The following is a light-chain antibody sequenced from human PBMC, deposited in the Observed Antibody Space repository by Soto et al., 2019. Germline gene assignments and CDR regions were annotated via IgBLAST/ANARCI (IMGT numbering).Light chain of an antibody. CDR3: QQYNNYFPWT. J-gene: IGKJ1*01. CDR1: QSVSDS. Sequence: DIQMTQSPSTLSASVGDRVTITCRASQSVSDSLAWYQQKPGKAPKFLIYKASSLEGGVPSRFSGSGSGTAFTLTISSLQPEDFATYYCQQYNNYFPWTFGQGTKVEMK. V-gene: IGKV1-5*03. CDR2: KAS.